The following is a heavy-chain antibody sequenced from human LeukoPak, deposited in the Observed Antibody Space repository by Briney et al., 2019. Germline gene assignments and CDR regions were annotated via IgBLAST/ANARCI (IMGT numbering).Heavy chain of an antibody. CDR2: IWYDGTDK. Sequence: GGSLRLTCAASGFTFSSYGMHWVRQGPGKGLEWVTFIWYDGTDKNYADSVKGRFTISRDNSKNTLYLQMNSLRAEDTAAYYCARSGSTNYYGMDVWGQGTTVTVSS. V-gene: IGHV3-33*01. CDR1: GFTFSSYG. CDR3: ARSGSTNYYGMDV. J-gene: IGHJ6*02. D-gene: IGHD3-10*01.